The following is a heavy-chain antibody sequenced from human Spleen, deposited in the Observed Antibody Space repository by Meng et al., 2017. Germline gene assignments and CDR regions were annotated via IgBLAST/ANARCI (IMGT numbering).Heavy chain of an antibody. CDR2: ITWDGGST. V-gene: IGHV3-43D*03. Sequence: GESLKISCAASGFTFDDYAMHWVRQAPGKGLEWVSLITWDGGSTYYADSVKGRFTISRDNSKNSLYLLMNSLRAEDTALYYCAKQGRIYSSGWYFFDCWGQGTLVTVSS. CDR3: AKQGRIYSSGWYFFDC. CDR1: GFTFDDYA. J-gene: IGHJ4*02. D-gene: IGHD6-19*01.